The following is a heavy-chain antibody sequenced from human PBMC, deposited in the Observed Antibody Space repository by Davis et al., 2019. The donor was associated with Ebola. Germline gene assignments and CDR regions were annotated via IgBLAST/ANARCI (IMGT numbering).Heavy chain of an antibody. CDR1: GDSVSNNSAA. Sequence: SQTLSLTCSIPGDSVSNNSAAWNWIRQSPSRGLEWLGTTYYRSKWYNDYAVSVKSRITIKPDTSKNQFSLQLNSVTPEDTAVYYCAREYYYYYGMDVWGQGTTVTVSS. CDR3: AREYYYYYGMDV. J-gene: IGHJ6*02. V-gene: IGHV6-1*01. CDR2: TYYRSKWYN.